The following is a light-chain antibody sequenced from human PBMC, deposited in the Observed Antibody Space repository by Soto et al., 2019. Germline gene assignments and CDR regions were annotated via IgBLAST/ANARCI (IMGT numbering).Light chain of an antibody. CDR2: DAS. V-gene: IGKV3-20*01. CDR3: QQFSSYPLT. Sequence: EFVLTQSPGTLSLSPGERATLSCRASQTVRNKYLAWYQQKPGQAPRLLIYDASSRATGIPDRFSGGGSGTDFTHTISRLEPEDFAVYYCQQFSSYPLTFGGGTKVEIK. CDR1: QTVRNKY. J-gene: IGKJ4*01.